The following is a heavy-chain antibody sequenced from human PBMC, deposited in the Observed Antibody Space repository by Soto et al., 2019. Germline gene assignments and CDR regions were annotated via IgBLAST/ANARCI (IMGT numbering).Heavy chain of an antibody. CDR2: INEDSTYI. D-gene: IGHD3-10*01. CDR3: VRDFGSYFRTGYMDV. J-gene: IGHJ6*03. V-gene: IGHV3-21*02. CDR1: GFSFSTYS. Sequence: EVQLVESGGGLVKPGGSLRLSCAASGFSFSTYSMNWVRQAPGKGLEWVSSINEDSTYIYYAGSGRGRFTISRDNAEDSLYLQMNGLRAEDTAVFYCVRDFGSYFRTGYMDVWGDGATVTVSS.